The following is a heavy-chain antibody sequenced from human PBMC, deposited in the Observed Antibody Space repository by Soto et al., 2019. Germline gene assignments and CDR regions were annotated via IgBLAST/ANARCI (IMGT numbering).Heavy chain of an antibody. CDR3: ARALRAYCGGDCPYYFDY. J-gene: IGHJ4*02. CDR1: GGSFRTVP. D-gene: IGHD2-21*02. CDR2: ITPVFGTA. Sequence: SVKVSCKASGGSFRTVPFSWVRQAPGQGLEWMGGITPVFGTANYAQKFQGRVTITADESTSTAYMELSSLRSEDTAVYYCARALRAYCGGDCPYYFDYWGQGTLVTVSS. V-gene: IGHV1-69*13.